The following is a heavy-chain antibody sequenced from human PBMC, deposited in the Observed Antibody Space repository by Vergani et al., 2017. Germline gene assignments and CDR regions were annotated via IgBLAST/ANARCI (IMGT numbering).Heavy chain of an antibody. CDR2: LSTTGGA. D-gene: IGHD6-13*01. J-gene: IGHJ5*02. CDR1: GASVNSYY. Sequence: QVKLQESGPGLVKPSETLFLTCTVSGASVNSYYWSWIRQPPGKGLEWIGSLSTTGGATHASHNPSLKSRVSISVDTSKSQFSLRLTSVTAADSAIYYCAGDTHSWQRADRWGQGLLVSVSS. CDR3: AGDTHSWQRADR. V-gene: IGHV4-59*02.